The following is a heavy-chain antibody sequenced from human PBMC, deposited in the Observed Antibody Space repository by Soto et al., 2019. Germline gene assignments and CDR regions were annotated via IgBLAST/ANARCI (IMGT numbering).Heavy chain of an antibody. D-gene: IGHD3-22*01. CDR1: GGSFSGYD. V-gene: IGHV4-34*01. J-gene: IGHJ5*02. Sequence: SETLSLTCAVYGGSFSGYDWSWIRQPPGKGLEWIGEINHSGSTNYNPSLKSRVTISVDTSKNQFSLKLSSVTAADTAVYYCARAGSSGYYYVSWFDPWGQGTLVTVSS. CDR3: ARAGSSGYYYVSWFDP. CDR2: INHSGST.